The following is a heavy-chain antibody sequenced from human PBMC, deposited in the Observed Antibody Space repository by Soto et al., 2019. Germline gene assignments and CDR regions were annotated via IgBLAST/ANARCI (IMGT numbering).Heavy chain of an antibody. V-gene: IGHV4-59*01. J-gene: IGHJ5*02. D-gene: IGHD3-22*01. CDR2: VSSTGST. CDR3: ARFSPPRKSYDSNPGWFDP. CDR1: GGSLNSYY. Sequence: SQTLSLTCTVSGGSLNSYYWTWIRQSPGKGLEWIGYVSSTGSTNYNPSLKSRLTMSLDTSTNEVSLSLTSVTAADAAVYFCARFSPPRKSYDSNPGWFDPWGQGIMVTVSS.